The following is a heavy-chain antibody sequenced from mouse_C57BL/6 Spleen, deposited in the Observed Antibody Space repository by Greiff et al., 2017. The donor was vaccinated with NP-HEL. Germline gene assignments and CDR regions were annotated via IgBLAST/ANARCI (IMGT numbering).Heavy chain of an antibody. Sequence: QVQLQQPGAELVKPGASVKLSCKASGYTFTSYWMHWVKQRPGRGLEWIGRIDPNSGGTKYNEKFKSKATLTVDKPSSTAYMQLSSLTSEDSAVYYCAREFIATVVEEDYFDYWGQGTTLKVSS. CDR2: IDPNSGGT. D-gene: IGHD1-1*01. V-gene: IGHV1-72*01. CDR3: AREFIATVVEEDYFDY. CDR1: GYTFTSYW. J-gene: IGHJ2*01.